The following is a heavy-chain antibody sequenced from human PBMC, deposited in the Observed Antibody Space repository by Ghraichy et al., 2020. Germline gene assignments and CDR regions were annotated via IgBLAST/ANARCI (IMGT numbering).Heavy chain of an antibody. Sequence: GESLNISCKGSGYSFTSYWIGWVRQMPGKGLEWMGIIYPGDSDTRYSPSFKGQVTISADKSISTAYLQWSSLKASDTAMYYCARHVHTSYYYDSSGYSRSGAFDIWGQGTMVTVSS. D-gene: IGHD3-22*01. CDR1: GYSFTSYW. J-gene: IGHJ3*02. CDR3: ARHVHTSYYYDSSGYSRSGAFDI. CDR2: IYPGDSDT. V-gene: IGHV5-51*01.